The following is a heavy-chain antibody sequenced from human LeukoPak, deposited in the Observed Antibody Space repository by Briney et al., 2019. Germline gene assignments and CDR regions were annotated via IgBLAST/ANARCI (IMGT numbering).Heavy chain of an antibody. CDR2: IYHSGST. D-gene: IGHD3-22*01. CDR1: GYSISSGYY. J-gene: IGHJ3*02. Sequence: PSETLSLTCTVSGYSISSGYYWGWIRQPPGKGLEWIGSIYHSGSTYYNPSLKSRVTISVDTSKNQFSLKLSSVTAADTAVYYCARGGPITMIVVVHDAFDIWGQGTMVTVSS. V-gene: IGHV4-38-2*02. CDR3: ARGGPITMIVVVHDAFDI.